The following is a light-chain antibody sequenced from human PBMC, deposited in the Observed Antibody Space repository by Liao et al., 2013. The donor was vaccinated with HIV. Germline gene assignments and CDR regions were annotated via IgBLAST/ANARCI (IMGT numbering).Light chain of an antibody. CDR2: DDM. CDR3: QAWDSSTVWV. V-gene: IGLV3-1*01. Sequence: SYELTQPPSVSVSPGQTANITCSGQRLGNKWTSWYQQRPGQSPILVIYDDMKRPSGIPERFSASKSGHTATLTISGAQAMDEADYYCQAWDSSTVWVFGGGTKLTVL. J-gene: IGLJ3*02. CDR1: RLGNKW.